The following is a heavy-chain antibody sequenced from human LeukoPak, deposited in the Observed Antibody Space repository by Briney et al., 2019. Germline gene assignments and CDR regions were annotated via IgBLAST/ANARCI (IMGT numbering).Heavy chain of an antibody. CDR2: MSSDGRKE. CDR1: GFTFSSIA. V-gene: IGHV3-30*15. D-gene: IGHD2-21*02. CDR3: SRDGDVTGETFDY. J-gene: IGHJ4*02. Sequence: ARSLRLSCAASGFTFSSIAMHWVRQAPGKGLEWVAVMSSDGRKENYADSVKGRFTISRDNSKSTLFLQMSSLRPEDTAVYCSRDGDVTGETFDYWGQGTLVTVSA.